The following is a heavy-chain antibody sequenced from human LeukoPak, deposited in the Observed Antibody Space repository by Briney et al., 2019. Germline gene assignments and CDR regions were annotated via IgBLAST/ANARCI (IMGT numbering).Heavy chain of an antibody. CDR2: ISTSSGTM. J-gene: IGHJ4*02. Sequence: GGSLRLSCAASGFTFSSFGMYWVRQAPGKGLEWLSYISTSSGTMYYADSVKGRFTISRDNAKNSLSLQMNSLRDKDTAVYYCARDHCTGGVCYYYSDYWGQGTLVAVSS. CDR3: ARDHCTGGVCYYYSDY. V-gene: IGHV3-48*02. CDR1: GFTFSSFG. D-gene: IGHD2-8*02.